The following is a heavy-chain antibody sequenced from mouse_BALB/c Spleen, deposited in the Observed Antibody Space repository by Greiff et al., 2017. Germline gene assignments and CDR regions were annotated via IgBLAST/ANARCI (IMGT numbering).Heavy chain of an antibody. CDR1: GYSFTGYF. Sequence: EVKLVESGPELVKPGASVKISCKASGYSFTGYFMNWVMQSHGKSLEWIGRINPYNGDTFYNQKFKGKATLTVDKSSSTAHMELRSLASEDSAVYYCAREGYDYDGFAYWGQGTLVTVSA. D-gene: IGHD2-4*01. CDR2: INPYNGDT. V-gene: IGHV1-20*02. CDR3: AREGYDYDGFAY. J-gene: IGHJ3*01.